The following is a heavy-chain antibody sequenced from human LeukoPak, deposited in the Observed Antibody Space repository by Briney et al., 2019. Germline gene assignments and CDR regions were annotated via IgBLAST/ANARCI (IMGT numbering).Heavy chain of an antibody. J-gene: IGHJ6*02. V-gene: IGHV4-30-2*01. D-gene: IGHD2-15*01. CDR1: GGSISSGGYS. Sequence: SETLSLTCAVSGGSISSGGYSWSWIRQPPGKGLEWIGYIYHSGSTYYNPSLKSRVTISVDRSKNQFSLKLSSVTAADTAVYYCARVTFVAYYYYYYGMDVWGQGTTVTVSS. CDR2: IYHSGST. CDR3: ARVTFVAYYYYYYGMDV.